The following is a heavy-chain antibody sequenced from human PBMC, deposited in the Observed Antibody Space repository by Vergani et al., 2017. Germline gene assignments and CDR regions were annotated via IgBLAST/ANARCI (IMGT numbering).Heavy chain of an antibody. CDR3: ITGTTEPY. CDR2: ISGDGDMT. V-gene: IGHV3-74*02. D-gene: IGHD4-17*01. CDR1: GFTFSSHW. Sequence: EVQLLESGGDLVQPGGSLRLSCAASGFTFSSHWMHWVRQPPGKGLVWVSRISGDGDMTKYADSVQGRFTISRDNTKNTLFLQMNSLRADDTAVYYCITGTTEPYWGQGTLVTVSS. J-gene: IGHJ4*02.